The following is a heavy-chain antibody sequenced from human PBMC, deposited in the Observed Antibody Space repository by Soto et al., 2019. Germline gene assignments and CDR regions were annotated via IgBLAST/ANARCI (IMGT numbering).Heavy chain of an antibody. J-gene: IGHJ4*02. CDR1: GFTFSSYA. CDR3: AKMGTYGSGPFDY. CDR2: ISGSGGST. Sequence: EVQLLESGGGLVQPGGSLRLSCAASGFTFSSYAMSWVRQAPGKALEWVSAISGSGGSTYYADSVKGRFTISRDNSKNTLYLQMNSLRAEDTAVYYCAKMGTYGSGPFDYWGQGTLVTVSS. D-gene: IGHD3-10*01. V-gene: IGHV3-23*01.